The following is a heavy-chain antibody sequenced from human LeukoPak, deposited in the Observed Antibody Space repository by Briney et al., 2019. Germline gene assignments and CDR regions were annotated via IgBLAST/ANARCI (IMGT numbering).Heavy chain of an antibody. D-gene: IGHD6-19*01. CDR3: ARDWDSSGWYNYYYYYGMDV. CDR1: GFTFSSYA. Sequence: PGGSLRLSCAASGFTFSSYAMHWVRQAPGKGLEWVAVISYDGSNKYYADSVKGRFTISRDNSKNTLYLQMNSLRAEDTAVYYCARDWDSSGWYNYYYYYGMDVWGQGTRSPSP. V-gene: IGHV3-30-3*01. J-gene: IGHJ6*02. CDR2: ISYDGSNK.